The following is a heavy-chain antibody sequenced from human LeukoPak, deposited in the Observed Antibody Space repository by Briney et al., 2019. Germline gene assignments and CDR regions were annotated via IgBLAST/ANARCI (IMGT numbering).Heavy chain of an antibody. CDR2: ISYRSSHM. D-gene: IGHD6-13*01. V-gene: IGHV3-21*01. CDR1: GFPFSDCD. CDR3: GRAFPPLRTAAAGDY. J-gene: IGHJ4*02. Sequence: SGGSLRLSCTASGFPFSDCDMILFRQAPGKGLEWVSSISYRSSHMYYADSVKGRFTISRDNAENSLYLQMNSLRAEDTAVYYCGRAFPPLRTAAAGDYWGQGTLVTVSS.